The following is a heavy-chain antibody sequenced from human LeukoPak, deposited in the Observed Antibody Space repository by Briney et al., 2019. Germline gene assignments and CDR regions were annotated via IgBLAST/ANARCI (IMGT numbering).Heavy chain of an antibody. Sequence: GGSLRLSCAASEFTFSNYAMNWVRQAPGKGLEWVSGISGGGGSTYYADSVKGRFTISRDNSKNTLYLQMDSLRAEDTAVYYCTGVSRSSWYDYWGQGTLVTVSS. V-gene: IGHV3-23*01. D-gene: IGHD6-13*01. J-gene: IGHJ4*02. CDR1: EFTFSNYA. CDR2: ISGGGGST. CDR3: TGVSRSSWYDY.